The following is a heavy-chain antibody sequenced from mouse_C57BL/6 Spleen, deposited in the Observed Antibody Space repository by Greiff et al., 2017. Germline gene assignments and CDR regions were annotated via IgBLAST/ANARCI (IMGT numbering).Heavy chain of an antibody. CDR1: GYAFSSSW. Sequence: QVQLQQSGPELVKPGASVKISCKASGYAFSSSWMNWVKQRPGKGLEGIGRIYPGDGDTNYNGKFKGKATLTADKSSSTAYMQLSSLTSEDSAVYFCARDGDGGYFDVWGTGTTVTVSS. D-gene: IGHD3-3*01. CDR3: ARDGDGGYFDV. CDR2: IYPGDGDT. J-gene: IGHJ1*03. V-gene: IGHV1-82*01.